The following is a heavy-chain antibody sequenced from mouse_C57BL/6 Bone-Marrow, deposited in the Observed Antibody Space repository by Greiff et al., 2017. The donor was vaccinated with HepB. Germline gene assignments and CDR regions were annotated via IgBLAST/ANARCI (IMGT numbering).Heavy chain of an antibody. CDR3: ARDWNYGSSYPYAMDY. D-gene: IGHD1-1*01. CDR1: GFTFSSYA. Sequence: EVQVVESGGGLVKPGGSLKLSCAASGFTFSSYAMSWVRQTPEKRLEWVATISDGGSYTYYPDNVKGRFTISRDNAKNNLYLQMSHLKSEDTAMYYCARDWNYGSSYPYAMDYWGQGTSVTVSS. CDR2: ISDGGSYT. V-gene: IGHV5-4*01. J-gene: IGHJ4*01.